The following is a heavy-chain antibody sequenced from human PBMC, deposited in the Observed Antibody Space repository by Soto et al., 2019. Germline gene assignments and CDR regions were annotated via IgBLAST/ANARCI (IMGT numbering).Heavy chain of an antibody. CDR2: ITDNGGDK. Sequence: PGGSMRLPWAASGFTFISYGVSWVRKKPGKGLEWVSVITDNGGDKYHADSVKGRFTISRDNSKNTLYLQMNSLRAEDTAVYYCARGSFGGYCSSTSCYAEIFQHWGQGTLVTVS. J-gene: IGHJ1*01. V-gene: IGHV3-30*03. CDR3: ARGSFGGYCSSTSCYAEIFQH. D-gene: IGHD2-2*01. CDR1: GFTFISYG.